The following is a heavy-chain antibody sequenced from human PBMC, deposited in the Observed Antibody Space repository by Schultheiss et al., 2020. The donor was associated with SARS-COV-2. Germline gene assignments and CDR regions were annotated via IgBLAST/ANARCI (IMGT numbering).Heavy chain of an antibody. CDR3: AKSLNGDSSGYSRYPQYYYYYGMDV. V-gene: IGHV3-30*18. J-gene: IGHJ6*02. CDR2: ISYDGSNK. D-gene: IGHD3-22*01. CDR1: GFTFSSYG. Sequence: GGSLRLSCAASGFTFSSYGMHWVRQAPGKGLEWVAVISYDGSNKYYADSVKGRFTISRDNSKNTLYLQMNSLRAEDTAVYSCAKSLNGDSSGYSRYPQYYYYYGMDVWGQGTTVTVSS.